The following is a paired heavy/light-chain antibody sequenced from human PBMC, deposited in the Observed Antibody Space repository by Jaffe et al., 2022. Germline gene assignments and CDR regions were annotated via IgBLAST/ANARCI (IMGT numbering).Heavy chain of an antibody. V-gene: IGHV4-59*01. CDR3: ARHFSGSYYTQRGFDY. J-gene: IGHJ4*02. CDR2: IYYSGST. D-gene: IGHD3-10*01. Sequence: QVQLQESGPGLVKPSETLSLTCTVSGGSISSYYWSWIRQPPGKGLEWIGYIYYSGSTNYNPSLKSRVTISVDTSKNQFSLKLSSVTAADTAVYYCARHFSGSYYTQRGFDYWGQGTLVTVSS. CDR1: GGSISSYY.
Light chain of an antibody. CDR2: GAS. J-gene: IGKJ2*01. CDR1: QSVSSN. Sequence: EIVMTQSPATLSVSPGERATLSCRASQSVSSNLAWYQQKPGQAPRLLIYGASTRATGIPARFSGSGSGTEFTLTISSLQSEDFAVYYCQQYNNWPPVYTFGQGTKLEIK. V-gene: IGKV3-15*01. CDR3: QQYNNWPPVYT.